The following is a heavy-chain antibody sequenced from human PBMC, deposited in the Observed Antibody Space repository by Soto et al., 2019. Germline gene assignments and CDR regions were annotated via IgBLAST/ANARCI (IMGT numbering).Heavy chain of an antibody. CDR2: IYYSGST. Sequence: SETLSLTCTVSGGPISSYYWSWIRQPPGKGLEWIGYIYYSGSTNYNPSLKSRVTISVDTSKNQFSLKLSSVTAADTAVYYCARVDTIFGVVDDSGYFDYWGQGTLVTVSS. CDR1: GGPISSYY. V-gene: IGHV4-59*01. D-gene: IGHD3-3*01. CDR3: ARVDTIFGVVDDSGYFDY. J-gene: IGHJ4*02.